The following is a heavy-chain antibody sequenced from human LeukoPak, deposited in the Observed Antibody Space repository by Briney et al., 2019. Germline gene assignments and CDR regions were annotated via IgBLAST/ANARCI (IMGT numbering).Heavy chain of an antibody. CDR3: AKDRIAAAGTNYYYYYMDV. V-gene: IGHV3-43*02. CDR2: ISGDGGST. Sequence: GGSLRLSCAASGFTFSRYWMHWVRQAPGKGLEWVSLISGDGGSTYYADSVKGRFTISRDNSKNSLYLQMNSLRTEDTALYYCAKDRIAAAGTNYYYYYMDVWGKGTTVTVSS. D-gene: IGHD6-13*01. J-gene: IGHJ6*03. CDR1: GFTFSRYW.